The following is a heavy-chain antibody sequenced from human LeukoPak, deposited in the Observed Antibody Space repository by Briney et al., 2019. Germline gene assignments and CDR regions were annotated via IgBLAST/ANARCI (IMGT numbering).Heavy chain of an antibody. CDR3: ARQVPRVYYYMDV. Sequence: SETLSLTCAVYGGSFSGYYWGWVRQPPGKGLEWIGSIYYSGSTYYNPSLKSRVTISVDTSKNQFSLKLSSVTAADTAVYYCARQVPRVYYYMDVWGKGTTVTISS. CDR1: GGSFSGYY. J-gene: IGHJ6*03. V-gene: IGHV4-39*01. CDR2: IYYSGST.